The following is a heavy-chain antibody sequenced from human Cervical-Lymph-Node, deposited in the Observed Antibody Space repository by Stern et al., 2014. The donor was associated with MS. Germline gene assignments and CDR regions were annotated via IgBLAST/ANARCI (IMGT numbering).Heavy chain of an antibody. J-gene: IGHJ4*02. CDR3: ARDSSSWYAIDY. V-gene: IGHV3-21*01. Sequence: VQLVESGGGLVKPGGSLRLSCAASGFTFSSYSMNWVRQAPGPGLEWVSSSSSSCSYIYYADSAKWRFHISRENATNSLYLQMNSLRAEDTAVYYCARDSSSWYAIDYWGQGTLVTVSS. CDR1: GFTFSSYS. D-gene: IGHD6-13*01. CDR2: SSSSCSYI.